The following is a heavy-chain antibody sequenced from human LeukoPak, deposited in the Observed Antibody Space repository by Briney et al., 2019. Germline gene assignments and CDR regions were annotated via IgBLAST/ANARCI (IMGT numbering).Heavy chain of an antibody. CDR3: AKGSSGWYDENYFDY. Sequence: GGSLRLSCAASGFTFSSYAMSWVRQAPGKGLEWVSLISGSGGSTYYADSVKGRFTISRDNSKNTLYLQMNSLRAEDTAVYYCAKGSSGWYDENYFDYWGQGTLVPVSS. CDR2: ISGSGGST. J-gene: IGHJ4*02. D-gene: IGHD6-19*01. CDR1: GFTFSSYA. V-gene: IGHV3-23*01.